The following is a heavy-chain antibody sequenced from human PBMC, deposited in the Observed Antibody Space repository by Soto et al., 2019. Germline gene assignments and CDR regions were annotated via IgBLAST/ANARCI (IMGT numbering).Heavy chain of an antibody. CDR2: SRDKVHSHTT. Sequence: EVQLAESGGGLVQPGGSLRLSCAASGFTFSDHYMDWVRQAPGKGLEWVGRSRDKVHSHTTEYAASVKGRFTISRGDSENSLYLQTNSLKTEDTAVYYCARGVVSTGDFDYWGQGTLVTVSS. CDR3: ARGVVSTGDFDY. J-gene: IGHJ4*02. CDR1: GFTFSDHY. D-gene: IGHD5-12*01. V-gene: IGHV3-72*01.